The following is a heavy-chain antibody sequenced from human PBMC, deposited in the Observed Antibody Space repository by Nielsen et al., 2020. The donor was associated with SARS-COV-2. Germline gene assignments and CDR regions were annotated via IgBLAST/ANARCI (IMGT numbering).Heavy chain of an antibody. J-gene: IGHJ4*02. V-gene: IGHV4-39*02. CDR3: ARSRAYVSGWYTGDYFDS. CDR2: IYYNGNT. D-gene: IGHD6-19*01. Sequence: SETLSLTCIVSGGSISSSSYQWGWIRQPPGKGLEWIGTIYYNGNTYYTPSLRSRVTISVDMSKNHFSLRLSSLTAADAAVFYCARSRAYVSGWYTGDYFDSWGQGTLVTVSS. CDR1: GGSISSSSYQ.